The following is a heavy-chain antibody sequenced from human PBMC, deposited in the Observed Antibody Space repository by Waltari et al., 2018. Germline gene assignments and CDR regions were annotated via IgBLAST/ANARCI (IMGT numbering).Heavy chain of an antibody. Sequence: EVQLVESGGNLVQPGGSLRLSCIASGFPFSTYSMNWVRQAPGKGLGWISYITGSSRTIYYTDSVKGRFTVSRDNAKNSLFLQMSSLRVEDTAVYYCARPVAAAGNYGMDVWGQGTTVTVSS. CDR1: GFPFSTYS. CDR3: ARPVAAAGNYGMDV. D-gene: IGHD6-13*01. V-gene: IGHV3-48*04. J-gene: IGHJ6*02. CDR2: ITGSSRTI.